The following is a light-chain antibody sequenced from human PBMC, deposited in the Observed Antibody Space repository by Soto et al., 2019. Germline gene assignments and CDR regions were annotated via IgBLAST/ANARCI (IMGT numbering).Light chain of an antibody. V-gene: IGKV3-15*01. CDR3: QQYNNWPLT. Sequence: EIVMTQSPATLSVSPGDRATLSCSAIQSVGINLAWYQQIPGKAPRPLXHSISTRAAGVPARFSGSGSGTEFTLTITSLQSEDFEVYWCQQYNNWPLTFGPGTRLEIK. J-gene: IGKJ5*01. CDR2: SIS. CDR1: QSVGIN.